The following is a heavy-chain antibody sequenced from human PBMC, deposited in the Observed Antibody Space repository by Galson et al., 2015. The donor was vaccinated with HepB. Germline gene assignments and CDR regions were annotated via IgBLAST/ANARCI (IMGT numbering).Heavy chain of an antibody. CDR1: GFTFSSYW. D-gene: IGHD6-19*01. Sequence: SLRLSCAASGFTFSSYWMSWVRQAPGKGLEWVAYIKQDGSEKYYVDSVKGRFTISRDNAKNSLYLQMNSLRAEDTAVYYCARDQSSGWYGRNYYYGMDVWGQGTTVTVSS. V-gene: IGHV3-7*01. J-gene: IGHJ6*02. CDR2: IKQDGSEK. CDR3: ARDQSSGWYGRNYYYGMDV.